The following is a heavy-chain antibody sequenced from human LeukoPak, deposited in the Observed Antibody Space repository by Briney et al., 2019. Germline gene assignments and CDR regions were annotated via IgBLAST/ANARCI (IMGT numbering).Heavy chain of an antibody. V-gene: IGHV3-48*01. J-gene: IGHJ6*03. Sequence: GGSLRLSCAASGFTFSSYSMNWVRQAPGKGLEWVSYISSSSSTIYYADSVKGRFTISRDNAKNSLYLQMNSLRAEDTAVYYCARSWCSSASCYTSYYYYMDVWGKGTTVTVSS. CDR1: GFTFSSYS. D-gene: IGHD2-2*02. CDR3: ARSWCSSASCYTSYYYYMDV. CDR2: ISSSSSTI.